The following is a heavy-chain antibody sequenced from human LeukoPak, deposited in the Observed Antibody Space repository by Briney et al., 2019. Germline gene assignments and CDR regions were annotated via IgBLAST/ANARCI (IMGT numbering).Heavy chain of an antibody. V-gene: IGHV1-69*05. D-gene: IGHD2-15*01. CDR3: GRKAGDCGGGSCYSIDY. J-gene: IGHJ4*02. Sequence: SVRVSCKAFGGSFSSEAISWVRQAPGQGLEWMGGIIPIFGTANYAQKFQGRVTITTDESTSTAYMEVSSLRSEDTAVYYCGRKAGDCGGGSCYSIDYWGQGTLVTVSS. CDR2: IIPIFGTA. CDR1: GGSFSSEA.